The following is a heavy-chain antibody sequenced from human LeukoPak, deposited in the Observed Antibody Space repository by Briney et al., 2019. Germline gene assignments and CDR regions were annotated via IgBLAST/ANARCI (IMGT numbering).Heavy chain of an antibody. Sequence: SETLSLTCTVSGCSFSSYYLSWIRQPPGKGLEWIGYIYYSGSTNYNPSLKSRVHISVDTSKNQFSLKLSSVTAADTAVYYCARTSGAAEYFQHWGQGTLVTVSS. CDR2: IYYSGST. CDR3: ARTSGAAEYFQH. J-gene: IGHJ1*01. CDR1: GCSFSSYY. D-gene: IGHD3-10*01. V-gene: IGHV4-59*01.